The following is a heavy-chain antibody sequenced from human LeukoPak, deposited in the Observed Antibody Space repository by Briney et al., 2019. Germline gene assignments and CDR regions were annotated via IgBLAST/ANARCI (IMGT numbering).Heavy chain of an antibody. Sequence: GGSLRLSCAASGFTFNSYAMSWVRQAPAKGLEWVSAISASGGSTYYADSVKGRFTIFRDNSKNTLYLQMNSLRAEDTAVYYCAKAHSYGAYYFDYWGQGTLVTVSS. J-gene: IGHJ4*02. D-gene: IGHD5-18*01. CDR2: ISASGGST. V-gene: IGHV3-23*01. CDR1: GFTFNSYA. CDR3: AKAHSYGAYYFDY.